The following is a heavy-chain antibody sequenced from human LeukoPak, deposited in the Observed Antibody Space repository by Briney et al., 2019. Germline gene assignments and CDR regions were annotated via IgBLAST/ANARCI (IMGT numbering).Heavy chain of an antibody. J-gene: IGHJ5*02. D-gene: IGHD2/OR15-2a*01. CDR2: ISSSGSTT. Sequence: GGSLRLSCVASGFTLSSYNINWVRQAPGKGLEWVSYISSSGSTTHYADSVKGRITMSRDNAKNSMYLQMNSLRAEDTAVYFCAREGFYGPNWFDPWGQGTLVTVSS. V-gene: IGHV3-48*01. CDR1: GFTLSSYN. CDR3: AREGFYGPNWFDP.